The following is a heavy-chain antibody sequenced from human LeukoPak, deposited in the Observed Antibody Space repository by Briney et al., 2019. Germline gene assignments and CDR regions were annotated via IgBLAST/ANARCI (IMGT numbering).Heavy chain of an antibody. V-gene: IGHV3-11*01. J-gene: IGHJ4*02. Sequence: GGSLRLSCAASGFTFSDYYMSWIRQAPGKGLEWVSYISSSGSTIYYADSVKGRFTISRDNAKNSLYLQMSSLRAEDTAVYYCARGLRRYCSGGSCSGYDYWGQGTLVTVSS. CDR2: ISSSGSTI. D-gene: IGHD2-15*01. CDR1: GFTFSDYY. CDR3: ARGLRRYCSGGSCSGYDY.